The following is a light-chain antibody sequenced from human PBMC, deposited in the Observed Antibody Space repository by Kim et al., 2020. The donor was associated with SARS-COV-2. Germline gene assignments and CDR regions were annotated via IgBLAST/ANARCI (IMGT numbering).Light chain of an antibody. Sequence: QSALTQPRSVSGSPGQSVAISCTGTSSYVGGYDYVSWFQQHPGRAPRLIIYDVTKRPSGVPDRFSASKSGNAASLNISGLLAEDEADYYCCSYAGSYTWVFGGGTKVTVL. J-gene: IGLJ3*02. CDR3: CSYAGSYTWV. CDR2: DVT. V-gene: IGLV2-11*01. CDR1: SSYVGGYDY.